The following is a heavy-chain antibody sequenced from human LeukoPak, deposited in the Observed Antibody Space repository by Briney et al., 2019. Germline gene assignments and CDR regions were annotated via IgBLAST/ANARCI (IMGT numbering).Heavy chain of an antibody. J-gene: IGHJ5*02. CDR2: IYYSGST. CDR1: GGSISSYY. CDR3: AGEGQLLENWFDP. D-gene: IGHD2-2*01. Sequence: SETLSLTCTVSGGSISSYYWSWIRQPPGKGLEWIGYIYYSGSTNYNPSLKSRVTISVDTSKNQFSLKLSSVTAADTAVYYCAGEGQLLENWFDPWGQGTLVTVSS. V-gene: IGHV4-59*01.